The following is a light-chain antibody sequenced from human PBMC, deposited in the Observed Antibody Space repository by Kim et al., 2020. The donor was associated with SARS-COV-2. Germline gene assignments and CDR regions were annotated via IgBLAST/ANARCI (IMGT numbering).Light chain of an antibody. CDR1: SLRSYY. CDR3: NSRDSSGNQVV. Sequence: SSELTQDPTVSVALGQTVRITCQGDSLRSYYATWYQQKPRQAPVLVIYGKNNRPSGIPDRFSGSTSGNTASLTITGAQAEDEADYYCNSRDSSGNQVVFG. CDR2: GKN. J-gene: IGLJ2*01. V-gene: IGLV3-19*01.